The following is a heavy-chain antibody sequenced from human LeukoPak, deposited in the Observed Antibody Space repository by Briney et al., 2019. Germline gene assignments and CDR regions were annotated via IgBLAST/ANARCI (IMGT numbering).Heavy chain of an antibody. CDR1: GFTFSSCS. J-gene: IGHJ3*02. CDR2: ISSSSYI. D-gene: IGHD6-13*01. V-gene: IGHV3-21*01. Sequence: GGSLRLSCAASGFTFSSCSMNWVRQAPGKGLEWVSSISSSSYIYYADSVKGRFTISRDNAKNSLYLQMNSLRAEDTAVYYCARVRYSSSFDAFDIWGQGTMVTVSS. CDR3: ARVRYSSSFDAFDI.